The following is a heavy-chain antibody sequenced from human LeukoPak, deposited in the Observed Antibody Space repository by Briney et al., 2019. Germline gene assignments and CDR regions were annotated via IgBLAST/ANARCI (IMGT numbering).Heavy chain of an antibody. CDR2: IYYSGNT. CDR1: GGSISSSSYY. D-gene: IGHD6-19*01. J-gene: IGHJ3*02. CDR3: ASSGWYYDAFDI. Sequence: SETLSLTCSVSGGSISSSSYYWGWIRQPPGKGLEWIGNIYYSGNTNYNPSLKSRVTMSVDTSKNQFSLKLSSVTAADTAVYYCASSGWYYDAFDIWGQGTMVTVSS. V-gene: IGHV4-39*07.